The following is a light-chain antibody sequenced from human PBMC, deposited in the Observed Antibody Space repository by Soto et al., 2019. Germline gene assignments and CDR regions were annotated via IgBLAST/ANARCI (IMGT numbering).Light chain of an antibody. CDR2: AAS. Sequence: DIQLTQSPSFLSASVVDRVTITCRASQGISSYLAWYQQKPGKAPKLLIYAASTLQSGVPSRFSGSGSGTEFTLTISSLQPEDFATYYCQQLNGHPFTFGPGTKVDIK. CDR3: QQLNGHPFT. V-gene: IGKV1-9*01. CDR1: QGISSY. J-gene: IGKJ3*01.